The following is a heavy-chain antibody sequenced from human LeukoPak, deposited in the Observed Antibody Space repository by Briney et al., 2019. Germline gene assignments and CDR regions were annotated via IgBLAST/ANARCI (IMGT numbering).Heavy chain of an antibody. V-gene: IGHV3-23*01. D-gene: IGHD5-24*01. CDR1: GFTFSSYA. CDR3: ANHRWLQLLDYFDY. Sequence: PGGSLRLSCAASGFTFSSYAMSWVRQAPGKGLEWVSAISGSGGSAYYADSVKGRFTISRDNSKNTLYLQMNSLRAEDTAVYYWANHRWLQLLDYFDYWGQGTLVTVSS. CDR2: ISGSGGSA. J-gene: IGHJ4*02.